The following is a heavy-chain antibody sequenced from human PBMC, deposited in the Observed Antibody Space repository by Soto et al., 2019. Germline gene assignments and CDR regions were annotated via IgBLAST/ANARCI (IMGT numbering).Heavy chain of an antibody. V-gene: IGHV1-8*01. CDR2: MNPNSGNT. CDR3: AIGQYDILTGYYPPMWAFDI. Sequence: GESLKISCKASGYTFTSYDINWVRQATGQGLEGMGWMNPNSGNTGYAQKFQGRVTMTRNTSISTAYMELSSLRSEDTAVYYCAIGQYDILTGYYPPMWAFDIWGQGTMVTVSS. J-gene: IGHJ3*02. D-gene: IGHD3-9*01. CDR1: GYTFTSYD.